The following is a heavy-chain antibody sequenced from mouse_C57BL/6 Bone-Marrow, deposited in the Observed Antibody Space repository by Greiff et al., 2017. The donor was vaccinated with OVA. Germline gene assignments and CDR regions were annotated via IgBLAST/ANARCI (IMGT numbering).Heavy chain of an antibody. J-gene: IGHJ3*01. CDR1: GFTFSSYA. CDR2: ISDGGSYT. CDR3: ARDYDDSYNAY. Sequence: EVMLVESGGGLVKPGGSLKLSCAASGFTFSSYAMPWVRQTPEKRLEWVATISDGGSYTYYPDNVKGRFTISRDNSKNNLYLQMSHLKSEDTAMYYCARDYDDSYNAYWGQGTLVTVSA. D-gene: IGHD2-4*01. V-gene: IGHV5-4*01.